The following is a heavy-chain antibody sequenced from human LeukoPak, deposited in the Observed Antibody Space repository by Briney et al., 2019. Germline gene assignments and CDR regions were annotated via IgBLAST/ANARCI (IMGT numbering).Heavy chain of an antibody. D-gene: IGHD3-22*01. CDR3: TRDESSRDDSGGYHY. J-gene: IGHJ4*02. CDR2: VHFSGST. CDR1: VSSVTSHH. Sequence: PSETLSLTCRVSVSSVTSHHWAWIRQPAATGLEWVGRVHFSGSTNYNPSLRSRVAISLDKSKNELSLTLKSVSAADTAVYYCTRDESSRDDSGGYHYWGRGVLVTVSS. V-gene: IGHV4-4*07.